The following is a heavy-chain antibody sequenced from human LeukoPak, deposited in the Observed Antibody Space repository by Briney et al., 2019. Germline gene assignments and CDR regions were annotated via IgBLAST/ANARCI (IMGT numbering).Heavy chain of an antibody. D-gene: IGHD6-13*01. CDR1: GGSFSGYY. CDR3: ARGSAAGTPPTY. J-gene: IGHJ4*02. CDR2: INHSGST. Sequence: SETLSLTCAVYGGSFSGYYWSWIRQPPGKGLEWIGEINHSGSTNYNPSLKSRATISVDTSKNQFSLKLSSVTAADTAVYYCARGSAAGTPPTYWGQGTLVTVSS. V-gene: IGHV4-34*01.